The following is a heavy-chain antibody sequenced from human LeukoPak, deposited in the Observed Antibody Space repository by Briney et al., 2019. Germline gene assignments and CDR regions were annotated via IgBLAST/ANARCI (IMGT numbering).Heavy chain of an antibody. J-gene: IGHJ6*03. Sequence: SETLSLTCTVSGGSISSGGYYWSWIRQHPGKGLEWIGYIYYSGSTYYNPSLKSRVTISVDTSKNQFSLKLSSVTAADTAVYYCARGTYDYDYYYMDVWSKGTTFTVSS. CDR3: ARGTYDYDYYYMDV. D-gene: IGHD2-2*01. CDR2: IYYSGST. V-gene: IGHV4-31*03. CDR1: GGSISSGGYY.